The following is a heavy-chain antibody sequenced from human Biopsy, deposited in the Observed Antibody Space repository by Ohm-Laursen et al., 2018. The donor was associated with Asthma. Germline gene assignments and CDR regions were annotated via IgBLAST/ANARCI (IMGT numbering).Heavy chain of an antibody. CDR2: ITGSGGFT. J-gene: IGHJ3*02. D-gene: IGHD5-18*01. Sequence: SLRLSCAASGFTFSNYAMSWVRQAPGKGLEWVSSITGSGGFTYYADSVKGRFTISRDNSKNTLFLHMNSLRADDTAVYYCAKGMDTFDIWGQGTLVTVSS. CDR1: GFTFSNYA. V-gene: IGHV3-23*01. CDR3: AKGMDTFDI.